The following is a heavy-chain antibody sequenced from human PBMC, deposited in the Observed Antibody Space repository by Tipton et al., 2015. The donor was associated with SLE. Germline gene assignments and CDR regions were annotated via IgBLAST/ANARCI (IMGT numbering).Heavy chain of an antibody. J-gene: IGHJ3*02. V-gene: IGHV4-59*01. CDR2: IYYSGST. Sequence: LRLSCAASGFTFSSYAMHWVRQAPGKGLEWIGYIYYSGSTNYNPSLKSRVTISVDTSKNQFSLKLSSVTAADTAVYYCARTDFGAYYDFWSGQFGGAFDIWGQGTMVTVSS. D-gene: IGHD3-3*01. CDR3: ARTDFGAYYDFWSGQFGGAFDI. CDR1: GFTFSSYA.